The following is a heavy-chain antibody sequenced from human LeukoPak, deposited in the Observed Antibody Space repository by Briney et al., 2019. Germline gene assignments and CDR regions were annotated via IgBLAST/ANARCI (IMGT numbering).Heavy chain of an antibody. CDR3: ARQSIAARRAFDI. J-gene: IGHJ3*02. V-gene: IGHV4-59*08. Sequence: SETLSLTCSVSGGSISSYYWSWIRQPPGKGLEYIGYSYYSGSTDYNPSLKSRVTISVDTSNQFSLMLTSVTAADTAVYYCARQSIAARRAFDIWGQGPMVTVSS. D-gene: IGHD6-6*01. CDR2: SYYSGST. CDR1: GGSISSYY.